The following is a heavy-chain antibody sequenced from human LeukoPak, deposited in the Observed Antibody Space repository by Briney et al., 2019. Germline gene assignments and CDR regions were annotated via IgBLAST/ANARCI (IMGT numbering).Heavy chain of an antibody. V-gene: IGHV4-61*02. D-gene: IGHD2-21*02. CDR3: ARGLGVVTAVPFDY. CDR2: IYTSGST. J-gene: IGHJ4*02. Sequence: SQTLSLTCTVSGGSISSGSYYWSWIRQPAGKGLEWIGRIYTSGSTNYNPSLKSRVTISVDTSKNQFSLKLSSVTAADTAVYYCARGLGVVTAVPFDYWGQGTLVTVSS. CDR1: GGSISSGSYY.